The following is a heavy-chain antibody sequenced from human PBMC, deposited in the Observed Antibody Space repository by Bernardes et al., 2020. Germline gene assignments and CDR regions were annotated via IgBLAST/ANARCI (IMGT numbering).Heavy chain of an antibody. J-gene: IGHJ4*02. CDR3: AKDIVGPTTGTYYFDS. V-gene: IGHV3-23*01. CDR2: ISCAGTYT. Sequence: GGSLRLSCAASGFSFSSYAMSWVRQTPGKGLEWVSTISCAGTYTYYADSVKGRFTISRDNSKNTLHLQVNSLRAEDTAVYYCAKDIVGPTTGTYYFDSWGQGTLVTVSS. D-gene: IGHD1-26*01. CDR1: GFSFSSYA.